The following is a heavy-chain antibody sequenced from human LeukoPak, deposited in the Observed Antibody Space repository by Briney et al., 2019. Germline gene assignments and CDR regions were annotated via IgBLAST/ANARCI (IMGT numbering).Heavy chain of an antibody. J-gene: IGHJ4*02. CDR1: GGSITNTNY. CDR2: VNLQGST. Sequence: SETLSLTCGVSGGSITNTNYWTWVRQPPGKGLGWIGEVNLQGSTNYNPSLMGRVAISVDTSENHISLQLTSVTAADTAVYYCAREGGPYRPLDYSGQGTLVTVSS. V-gene: IGHV4-4*02. CDR3: AREGGPYRPLDY.